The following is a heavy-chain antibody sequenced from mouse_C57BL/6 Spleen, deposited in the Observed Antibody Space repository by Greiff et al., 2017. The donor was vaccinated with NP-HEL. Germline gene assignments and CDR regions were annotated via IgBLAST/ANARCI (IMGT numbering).Heavy chain of an antibody. CDR2: IDPSASGT. CDR3: ARCRSNCYYAMDY. V-gene: IGHV1-52*01. Sequence: QVQLLQPGAELVRPGSSVKLSCKASGYTFTSYWMHWVQQRPIQGLEWIGYIDPSASGTPYNYKFKDKATLTVDKSSSTAYMQLSSLTSEDSAVYYCARCRSNCYYAMDYWGQGTSVTVSS. CDR1: GYTFTSYW. D-gene: IGHD4-1*01. J-gene: IGHJ4*01.